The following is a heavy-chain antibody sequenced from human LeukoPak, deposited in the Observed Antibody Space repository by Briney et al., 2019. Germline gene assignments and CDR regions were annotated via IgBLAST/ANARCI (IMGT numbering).Heavy chain of an antibody. CDR3: ARDRWDYLDSSAYVDY. D-gene: IGHD3-22*01. CDR1: GFTFSTYA. V-gene: IGHV3-30*04. CDR2: ISYDGSNQ. Sequence: GRSLRLSCAASGFTFSTYAIHWVRQAPGRGLEWVALISYDGSNQYYADSVKGRFTISRNNSKNTLYLQMTSLRAEDTAVYFCARDRWDYLDSSAYVDYWGQGTLVTVSS. J-gene: IGHJ4*02.